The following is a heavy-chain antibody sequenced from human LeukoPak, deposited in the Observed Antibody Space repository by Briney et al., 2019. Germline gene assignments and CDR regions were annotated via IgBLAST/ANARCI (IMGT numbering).Heavy chain of an antibody. V-gene: IGHV5-51*01. CDR3: ARGAYYGGDCYTSPLYNWFDP. CDR1: GYSFTSYW. CDR2: IYPGDSDT. D-gene: IGHD2-21*02. Sequence: GESLKISCKGSGYSFTSYWIGWVRQMPGKGLEWMGIIYPGDSDTRYSPFFQGQVTISADKSISTAYLQWSSLKASDTAMYYCARGAYYGGDCYTSPLYNWFDPWGQGTLVTVSS. J-gene: IGHJ5*02.